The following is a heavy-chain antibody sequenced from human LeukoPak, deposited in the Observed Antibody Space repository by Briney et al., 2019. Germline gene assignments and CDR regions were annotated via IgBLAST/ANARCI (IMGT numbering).Heavy chain of an antibody. D-gene: IGHD3-16*01. Sequence: PETLSVTCTVSGGSISSYYLSWMRQPPGKGLERMGYIYYKGGTNYNPSLPSGGTISVDTSKNRFCLKLSSVTAADTAVYYWARGGGFGGAINFWGQGTLVTVSS. CDR3: ARGGGFGGAINF. CDR1: GGSISSYY. V-gene: IGHV4-59*08. J-gene: IGHJ4*02. CDR2: IYYKGGT.